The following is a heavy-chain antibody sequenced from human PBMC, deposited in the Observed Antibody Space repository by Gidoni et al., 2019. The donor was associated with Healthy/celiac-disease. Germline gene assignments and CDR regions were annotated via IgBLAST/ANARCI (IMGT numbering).Heavy chain of an antibody. V-gene: IGHV5-51*01. Sequence: EVQLVQSGAEVKKPGESLKISWKGSGYSFTSYWIGWVRQMPGKGLEWMGSTYPGAADTSYSPSFQGQVTISADKSISTANLQWSSLKASDTAMYYCARRGYCSGGSCYGPRDYYWYFDLWGRGTLVTVSS. D-gene: IGHD2-15*01. CDR3: ARRGYCSGGSCYGPRDYYWYFDL. CDR1: GYSFTSYW. J-gene: IGHJ2*01. CDR2: TYPGAADT.